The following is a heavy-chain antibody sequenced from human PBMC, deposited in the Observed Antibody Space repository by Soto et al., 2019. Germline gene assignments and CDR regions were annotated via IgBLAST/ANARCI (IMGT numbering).Heavy chain of an antibody. J-gene: IGHJ4*02. V-gene: IGHV2-26*01. CDR2: IFSNDEN. CDR1: GFSLSNARMG. Sequence: QVTLKESGPVLVKPTETLTLTCTGYGFSLSNARMGVSWVRQPPGKALEWLAHIFSNDENSYSTSLKSRLTNSKDTSKSLVVLTITNMDPVDTATYYRARIRISTSCGVVTTDYWGQGTLVTVSS. D-gene: IGHD3-3*01. CDR3: ARIRISTSCGVVTTDY.